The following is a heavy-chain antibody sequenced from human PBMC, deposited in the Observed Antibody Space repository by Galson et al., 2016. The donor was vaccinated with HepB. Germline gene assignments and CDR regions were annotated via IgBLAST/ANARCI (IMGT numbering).Heavy chain of an antibody. Sequence: LRLSCAGSGLTFSRKGMGWVRQAPGKGPEWVSVIYSGGTTYYADSVKGRFTISRDNSKNTVYLQVNSLRAEDTAVYYCAVRYSSIWYFQHWGRGTLVSVSS. J-gene: IGHJ1*01. CDR1: GLTFSRKG. CDR3: AVRYSSIWYFQH. CDR2: IYSGGTT. D-gene: IGHD6-13*01. V-gene: IGHV3-53*01.